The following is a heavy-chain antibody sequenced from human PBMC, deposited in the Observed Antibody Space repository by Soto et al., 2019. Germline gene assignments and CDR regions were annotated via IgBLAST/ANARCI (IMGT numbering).Heavy chain of an antibody. D-gene: IGHD3-10*01. CDR3: ARTYYYGSGSLYYFDY. J-gene: IGHJ4*02. CDR2: IYHSGRT. Sequence: PSETLSLTCTVSGVSISSGGYYWGWIRQHPGKGLEWIGNIYHSGRTYYNPSLKSRVIMSVDTSKNHFSLNLNSVTAADTAVYYCARTYYYGSGSLYYFDYWGQGTLVTVSS. V-gene: IGHV4-31*03. CDR1: GVSISSGGYY.